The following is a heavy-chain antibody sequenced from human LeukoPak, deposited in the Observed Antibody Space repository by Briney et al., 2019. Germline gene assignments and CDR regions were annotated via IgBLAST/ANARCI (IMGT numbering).Heavy chain of an antibody. D-gene: IGHD5-18*01. V-gene: IGHV3-23*01. J-gene: IGHJ4*02. Sequence: GGSLGLSCAASGFTFSSYAMSWVRQAPGKGLEWVSAISGSEHSTYYADSVKGRFTISRDNSKNTLYLQMNSLRAEDTAVYYCAKEARGYSYGDYWGQGTLVTVSS. CDR2: ISGSEHST. CDR3: AKEARGYSYGDY. CDR1: GFTFSSYA.